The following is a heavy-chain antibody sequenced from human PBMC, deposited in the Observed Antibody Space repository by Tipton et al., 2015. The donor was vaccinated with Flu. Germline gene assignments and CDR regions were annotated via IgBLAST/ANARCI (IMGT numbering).Heavy chain of an antibody. J-gene: IGHJ6*02. CDR1: GYTFTGYY. Sequence: QSGPEVKKPGASVKVSCKASGYTFTGYYMHWVRQAPGQGLEWMGRINPNSGGTNYAQKFQGRVTMTRDTSISTAYMELSRLRSDDTAVYYYASPLQTGYGMDVWGQGTTVTVSS. D-gene: IGHD7-27*01. CDR2: INPNSGGT. V-gene: IGHV1-2*06. CDR3: ASPLQTGYGMDV.